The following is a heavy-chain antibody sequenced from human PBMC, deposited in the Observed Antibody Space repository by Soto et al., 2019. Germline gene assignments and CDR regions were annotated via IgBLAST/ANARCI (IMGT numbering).Heavy chain of an antibody. V-gene: IGHV4-59*01. D-gene: IGHD3-22*01. Sequence: SETLFLTCTVSVGSISSYYWSWIRQPPGKGLEWIGYIYYSGSTNYNPSLKSRVTISVDTSKNQFSLKLSSVTAADTAVYYCASFYDSSGYFDYWGQGTLVT. J-gene: IGHJ4*02. CDR1: VGSISSYY. CDR3: ASFYDSSGYFDY. CDR2: IYYSGST.